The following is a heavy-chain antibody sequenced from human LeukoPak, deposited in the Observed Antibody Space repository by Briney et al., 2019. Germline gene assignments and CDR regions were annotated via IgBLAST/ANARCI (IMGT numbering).Heavy chain of an antibody. D-gene: IGHD4-17*01. CDR1: GFTFSSYA. Sequence: GGSLRLSXAASGFTFSSYAMHWVHQAPGKGVEYVSTISNNGGSTYYANSVKGRFTISRDNSKNTLYLQMGSLRAEDMAVYYCARGGFSGDYDYWGQGTLVTVSS. V-gene: IGHV3-64*01. CDR3: ARGGFSGDYDY. J-gene: IGHJ4*02. CDR2: ISNNGGST.